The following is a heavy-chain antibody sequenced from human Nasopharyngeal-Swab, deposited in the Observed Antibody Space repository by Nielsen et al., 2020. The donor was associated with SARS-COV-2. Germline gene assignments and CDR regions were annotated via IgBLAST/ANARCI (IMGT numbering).Heavy chain of an antibody. CDR1: GESFSYYY. J-gene: IGHJ4*02. D-gene: IGHD1-7*01. Sequence: GSLRLSCAAYGESFSYYYWSWIRQSPGKGLEWIAEINHSGATNYTPSLKSRVTISVDTSKDQLSLKVTSVTAADTAVYFCARRTSANYRPGVESWGQGSLVTVSS. CDR3: ARRTSANYRPGVES. CDR2: INHSGAT. V-gene: IGHV4-34*01.